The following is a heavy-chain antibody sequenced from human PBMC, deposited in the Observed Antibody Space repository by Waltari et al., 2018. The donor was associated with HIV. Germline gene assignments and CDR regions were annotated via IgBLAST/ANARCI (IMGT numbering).Heavy chain of an antibody. CDR1: GFTLRSYT. CDR2: ISSSSSDI. J-gene: IGHJ4*02. CDR3: ARASRGVAVAGFDY. V-gene: IGHV3-21*01. D-gene: IGHD6-19*01. Sequence: EVQLVESGGGLVMPGGSLTLSCEASGFTLRSYTMHRVRQAPGKGLEWVSAISSSSSDIYYAVSVKGRFTISRDNAKNSLFLQMSSLRAEYMAVYYCARASRGVAVAGFDYWGQGILVTVSS.